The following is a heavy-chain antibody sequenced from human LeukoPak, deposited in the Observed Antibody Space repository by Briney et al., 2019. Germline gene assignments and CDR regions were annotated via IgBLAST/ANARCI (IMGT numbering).Heavy chain of an antibody. J-gene: IGHJ4*02. CDR2: ISYDGSNK. V-gene: IGHV3-30*18. CDR3: AKGYCSSTSCPLNY. CDR1: GFTFSSYG. Sequence: GGSLRLSCAASGFTFSSYGMHWLRQAPGMGLEWVAVISYDGSNKYYADSVKGRFTISRDNSKNTLYLQMNSLRAEDTAVYYCAKGYCSSTSCPLNYWGQGTLVTVSS. D-gene: IGHD2-2*01.